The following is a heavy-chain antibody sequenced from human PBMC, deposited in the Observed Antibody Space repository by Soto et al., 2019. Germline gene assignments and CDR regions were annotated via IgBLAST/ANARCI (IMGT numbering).Heavy chain of an antibody. D-gene: IGHD1-1*01. CDR1: GYTFTSYG. V-gene: IGHV1-18*01. CDR2: ISAYNDDT. Sequence: ASVKVSCKASGYTFTSYGISWVRQAPGQGLEWMGWISAYNDDTNYAQILQGRVTMTTDTSTSTAYMELRSLRSDDTAVYYCARERRDAYNLFYGMDVWGQGTTVTVSS. CDR3: ARERRDAYNLFYGMDV. J-gene: IGHJ6*02.